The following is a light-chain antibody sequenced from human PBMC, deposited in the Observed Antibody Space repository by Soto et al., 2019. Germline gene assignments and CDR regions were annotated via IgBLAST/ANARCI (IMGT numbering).Light chain of an antibody. CDR3: CSYAGTYTLRV. CDR1: GTDVGNYNY. J-gene: IGLJ3*02. Sequence: QSVLTQPRSVSGSPGQSVTISCTGTGTDVGNYNYVSWYQQHPCKAPKLIIYDVSKRPAGVPDRFSGSKSGYTASLTISGVQAEEEANYYCCSYAGTYTLRVFGGGTKLTVL. CDR2: DVS. V-gene: IGLV2-11*01.